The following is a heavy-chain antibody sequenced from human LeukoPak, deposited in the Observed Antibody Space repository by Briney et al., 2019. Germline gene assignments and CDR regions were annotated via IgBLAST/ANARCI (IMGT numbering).Heavy chain of an antibody. V-gene: IGHV3-30*04. Sequence: RRSLRLSCAASGFTFSSCALHWVRQAPGKGLEWVAVISYDGSNKYYADSVKGRFTISRDNSKNTVYLQMNSLTAEDTAVYYCARDPSGRYYSNLDYWGQGTLVTVSS. CDR1: GFTFSSCA. J-gene: IGHJ4*02. D-gene: IGHD1-26*01. CDR2: ISYDGSNK. CDR3: ARDPSGRYYSNLDY.